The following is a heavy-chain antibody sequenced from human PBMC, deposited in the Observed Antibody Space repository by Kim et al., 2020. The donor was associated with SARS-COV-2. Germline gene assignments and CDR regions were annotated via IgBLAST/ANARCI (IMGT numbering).Heavy chain of an antibody. CDR3: AKYSGSGSYYIDY. CDR1: GFTFSSYG. V-gene: IGHV3-30*18. D-gene: IGHD3-10*01. J-gene: IGHJ4*02. Sequence: GGSLRLSCAASGFTFSSYGMHWVRQAPGKGLEWVAVISYDGSNTYYADSVKGRFTISRDNSKNTLYLQMNSLRAEDTAVYYCAKYSGSGSYYIDYWCQGT. CDR2: ISYDGSNT.